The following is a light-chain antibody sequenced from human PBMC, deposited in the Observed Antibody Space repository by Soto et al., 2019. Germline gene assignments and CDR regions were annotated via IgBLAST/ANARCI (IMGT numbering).Light chain of an antibody. Sequence: IQITQSPSSLSATVRDRVTSTCLASQTISSWLAWYQQKPGKSPNIMIHKASHLESGVTSRFSGSGSGTEFTLTIRSMQTGDFANYYCKNYNSYQWTGGNGP. V-gene: IGKV1-5*03. CDR3: KNYNSYQWT. J-gene: IGKJ1*01. CDR2: KAS. CDR1: QTISSW.